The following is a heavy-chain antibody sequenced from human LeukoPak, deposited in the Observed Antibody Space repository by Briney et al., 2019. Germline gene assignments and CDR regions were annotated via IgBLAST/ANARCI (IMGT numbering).Heavy chain of an antibody. CDR1: IYSISSTNW. CDR3: ARNTYYNILTGYHGYFDL. CDR2: IYYSGTT. J-gene: IGHJ2*01. V-gene: IGHV4-28*01. Sequence: SETLSLTCAVSIYSISSTNWWGWIRQPPGKGLEWIGNIYYSGTTYYNPSLKSRVTMSVDTSKNQFSLKLSSVTAVDTAVYYCARNTYYNILTGYHGYFDLWGRGTLVTVSS. D-gene: IGHD3-9*01.